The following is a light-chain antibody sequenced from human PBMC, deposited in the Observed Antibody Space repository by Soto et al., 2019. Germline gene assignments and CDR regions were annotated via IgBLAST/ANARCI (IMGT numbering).Light chain of an antibody. J-gene: IGKJ1*01. Sequence: DIQMTQSPASLSASVGDRVTVTCRASQSISTFLNWYQQKPGKAPNLLIYAASSLHSGVPSRFSGSGSGTDFTLTISSMQPEDFATYFCQQIDSTPWTFGRGTKVEIK. CDR1: QSISTF. CDR3: QQIDSTPWT. CDR2: AAS. V-gene: IGKV1-39*01.